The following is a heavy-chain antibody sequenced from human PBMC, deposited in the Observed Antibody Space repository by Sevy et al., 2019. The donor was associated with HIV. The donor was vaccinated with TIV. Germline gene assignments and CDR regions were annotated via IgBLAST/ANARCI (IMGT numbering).Heavy chain of an antibody. D-gene: IGHD5-18*01. CDR2: IHSDDTT. CDR3: ARGKSGYGYALNY. Sequence: GGSLRLSCAASGFTVNSNYMTWVRQAPGKGLEGVSVIHSDDTTYHADSVKDRFTISRSKFKNTLYLHMSSLRAEDTAVYYCARGKSGYGYALNYWGQGTLVTVSS. J-gene: IGHJ4*02. V-gene: IGHV3-66*01. CDR1: GFTVNSNY.